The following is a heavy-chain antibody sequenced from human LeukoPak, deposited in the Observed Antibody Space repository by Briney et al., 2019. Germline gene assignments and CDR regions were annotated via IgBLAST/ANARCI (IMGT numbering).Heavy chain of an antibody. CDR2: VYTGSRT. D-gene: IGHD5-18*01. J-gene: IGHJ4*02. CDR1: AFTFSNNH. CDR3: ARVSPNSDGYNFDY. V-gene: IGHV3-66*01. Sequence: GGSLRLSCAASAFTFSNNHMTWVRQAPGKGLEWVSIVYTGSRTYYADSVKGRFTISTDNSKNTLYLQIDSLRAEDTAVYYCARVSPNSDGYNFDYWGQGTLVTVSS.